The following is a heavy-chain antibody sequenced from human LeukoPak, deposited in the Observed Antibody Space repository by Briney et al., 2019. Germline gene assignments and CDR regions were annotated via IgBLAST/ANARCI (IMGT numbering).Heavy chain of an antibody. V-gene: IGHV3-21*01. J-gene: IGHJ4*02. D-gene: IGHD2-2*01. CDR3: ATNKVVPAAMFPFDY. Sequence: GGSLRLSCAASGFTLSSYWMTWVRQAPGKGLEWVSSISSSSSYIYYADSVKGRFTISRDNAKNSLYLQMNSLRAEDTAVYYCATNKVVPAAMFPFDYWGQGTLVTVSS. CDR1: GFTLSSYW. CDR2: ISSSSSYI.